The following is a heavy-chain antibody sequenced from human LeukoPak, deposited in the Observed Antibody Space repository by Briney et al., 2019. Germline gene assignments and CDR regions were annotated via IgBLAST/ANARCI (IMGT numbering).Heavy chain of an antibody. CDR1: GGTFSSYA. V-gene: IGHV1-69*13. CDR2: IIPIFGTV. Sequence: GASVKVSCKASGGTFSSYAISWVRQAPGQGLEWMGGIIPIFGTVNFAQKFQGRVTITADESTSTAYMELSSLRSEDTAVYYCARDQTRDYYYGMDVWGQGTTATVSS. CDR3: ARDQTRDYYYGMDV. J-gene: IGHJ6*02.